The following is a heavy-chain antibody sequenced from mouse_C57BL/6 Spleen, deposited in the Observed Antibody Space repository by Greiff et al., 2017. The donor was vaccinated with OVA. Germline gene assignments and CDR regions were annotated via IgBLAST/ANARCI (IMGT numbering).Heavy chain of an antibody. Sequence: VQLKQSGAELVRPGASVKLSCTASGFNIKDDYMHWVKQRPEQGLEWIGWIDPENGDTEYASKFQGKATITADTTSNTAYLQLSSLTSADTAVYYCTGERGSSLFDYWGQGTTLTVSS. J-gene: IGHJ2*01. V-gene: IGHV14-4*01. CDR1: GFNIKDDY. D-gene: IGHD1-1*01. CDR3: TGERGSSLFDY. CDR2: IDPENGDT.